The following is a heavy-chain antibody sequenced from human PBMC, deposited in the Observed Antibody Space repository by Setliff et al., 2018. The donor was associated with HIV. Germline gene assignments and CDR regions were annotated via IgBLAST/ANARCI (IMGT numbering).Heavy chain of an antibody. V-gene: IGHV4-4*09. Sequence: SETLSLTCTVSGDSIDEFYWSWIRQPPGQGLEWIGYIFSNVTTNYSPSLKSRVTMSIDRSKSQFLLNLTSVNASDTAIYYCARRKLSKGGAFDYWGQGALVTVSS. CDR2: IFSNVTT. CDR3: ARRKLSKGGAFDY. J-gene: IGHJ4*02. D-gene: IGHD1-1*01. CDR1: GDSIDEFY.